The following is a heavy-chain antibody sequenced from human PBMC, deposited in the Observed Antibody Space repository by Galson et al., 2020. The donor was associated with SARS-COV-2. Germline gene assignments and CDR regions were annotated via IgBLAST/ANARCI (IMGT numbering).Heavy chain of an antibody. CDR1: GGSISSGGHY. CDR2: IYYSGST. D-gene: IGHD3-22*01. V-gene: IGHV4-31*03. J-gene: IGHJ6*02. CDR3: ARDYRDYDSSGHRYYYGMDV. Sequence: SQTLSLTCTVSGGSISSGGHYWGWIRQHPGTGLEWIGYIYYSGSTSYNPSLKSRVTISVDTSKNQFSLKLSSVTAADTAVYYCARDYRDYDSSGHRYYYGMDVWGQGTTVTV.